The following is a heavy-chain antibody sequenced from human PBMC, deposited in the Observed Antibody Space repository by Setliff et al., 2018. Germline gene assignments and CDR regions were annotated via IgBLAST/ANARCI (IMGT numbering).Heavy chain of an antibody. V-gene: IGHV4-4*08. D-gene: IGHD2-15*01. CDR1: GDSMSDNH. J-gene: IGHJ4*02. Sequence: KTSETLSLTCTVFGDSMSDNHWTWMRQSPGKGLEWIGYIYTSGSGSTNYNPSLKSRVIISVDMSKNQFSLQLRSLTAADTAVYYCARGVSGVSWTPRYWGRGTLVTVSS. CDR3: ARGVSGVSWTPRY. CDR2: IYTSGSGST.